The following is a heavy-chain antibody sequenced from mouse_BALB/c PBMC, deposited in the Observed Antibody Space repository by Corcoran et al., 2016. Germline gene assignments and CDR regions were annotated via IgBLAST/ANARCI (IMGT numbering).Heavy chain of an antibody. V-gene: IGHV1S136*01. J-gene: IGHJ4*01. D-gene: IGHD2-1*01. CDR1: GYTFTSYV. Sequence: EVQLQQSGPELVKPGASVKMSCKASGYTFTSYVMHWVKQKPGQGLEWIGYINPYNDGTKYNEKFKGKATLTSDKSSSTAYMELSSLTSEDSAVYYCARAVYYGNPYYAMDYWGQGTSVTVSS. CDR2: INPYNDGT. CDR3: ARAVYYGNPYYAMDY.